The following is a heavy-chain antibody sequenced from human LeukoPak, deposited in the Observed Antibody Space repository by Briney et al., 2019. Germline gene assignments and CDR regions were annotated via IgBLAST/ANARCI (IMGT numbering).Heavy chain of an antibody. CDR1: GFTFSHYA. CDR3: ARDGQGYYYYYMDV. Sequence: GGSLRLSCEASGFTFSHYAIHWVRQAPGKGLEWMACISFDGTNTVYADSVKGRFTISRDNAKNSLYLQMNSLRAEDTAVYYCARDGQGYYYYYMDVWGKGTTVTVSS. V-gene: IGHV3-30*04. CDR2: ISFDGTNT. J-gene: IGHJ6*03.